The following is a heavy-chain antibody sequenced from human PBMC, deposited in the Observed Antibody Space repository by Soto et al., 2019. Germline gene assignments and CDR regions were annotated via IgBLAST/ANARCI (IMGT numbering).Heavy chain of an antibody. Sequence: PGGSLRLSCAASGFTFSSYSMNWVRQAPGKGLEWVSSISSSSSYIYYADSVKGRFTISRDNAKNSLYLQMNSLRAEDTAVYYCAKDLYDFWSYYYGMDVWGQGTSVTVSS. D-gene: IGHD3-3*01. CDR2: ISSSSSYI. V-gene: IGHV3-21*01. CDR3: AKDLYDFWSYYYGMDV. J-gene: IGHJ6*02. CDR1: GFTFSSYS.